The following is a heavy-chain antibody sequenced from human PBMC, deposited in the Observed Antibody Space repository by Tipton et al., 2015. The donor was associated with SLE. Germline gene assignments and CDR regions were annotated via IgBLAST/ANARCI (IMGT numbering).Heavy chain of an antibody. V-gene: IGHV3-9*01. CDR3: VKDRYSGSFYYFDD. J-gene: IGHJ4*02. CDR1: GFTFDDYA. Sequence: SLRLSCAASGFTFDDYAMHWVRQAPGKGLEWVSGISWNSGNIDYADSVKGRFTISRDNAKNTVYLQMNSLRAEDTAVYYCVKDRYSGSFYYFDDWGQGTLVTVSS. D-gene: IGHD1-26*01. CDR2: ISWNSGNI.